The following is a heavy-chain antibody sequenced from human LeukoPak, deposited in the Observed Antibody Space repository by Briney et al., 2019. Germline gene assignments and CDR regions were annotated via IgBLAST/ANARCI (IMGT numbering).Heavy chain of an antibody. V-gene: IGHV4-34*01. D-gene: IGHD3-10*01. Sequence: SETLSLTCAVYGGSFSGYYWSWIRQPPGKGLEWIGEINHSGSTNYNPSLKSRVTISVDTSKNQFSLKLSSVTAADTAVYYCASLGSPPDDYWGQGTLVTVSS. CDR1: GGSFSGYY. CDR2: INHSGST. J-gene: IGHJ4*02. CDR3: ASLGSPPDDY.